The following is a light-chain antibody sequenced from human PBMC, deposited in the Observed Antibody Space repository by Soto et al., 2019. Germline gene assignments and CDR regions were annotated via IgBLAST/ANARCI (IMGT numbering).Light chain of an antibody. Sequence: DIQMTQSPSTLSASVGDRVTITCRAGQSISSWLAWYQQKPGKAPKLLIYAASSLQSGVPSRFSGSGSETEFTLTITSLQPDDLATYYCQHYRGTFGQGTKVDIK. J-gene: IGKJ1*01. CDR2: AAS. V-gene: IGKV1-5*01. CDR3: QHYRGT. CDR1: QSISSW.